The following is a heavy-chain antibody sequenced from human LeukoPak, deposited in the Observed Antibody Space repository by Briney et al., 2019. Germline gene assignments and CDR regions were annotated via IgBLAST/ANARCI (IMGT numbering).Heavy chain of an antibody. Sequence: PGGSLRLSCAASGFTFSSYSMNWVRQASGKGLEWVSYISSSSSTIYYADSVKGRFTISRDYAKLSLYLQMNSLRAEDTAVYYCAELWFGELFFWGQGTLVTVSS. V-gene: IGHV3-48*01. CDR3: AELWFGELFF. CDR2: ISSSSSTI. CDR1: GFTFSSYS. J-gene: IGHJ4*02. D-gene: IGHD3-10*01.